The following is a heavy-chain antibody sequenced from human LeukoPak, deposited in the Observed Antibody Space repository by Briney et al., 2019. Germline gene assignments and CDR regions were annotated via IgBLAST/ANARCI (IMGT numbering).Heavy chain of an antibody. J-gene: IGHJ4*02. D-gene: IGHD1-26*01. Sequence: SETLSLTCAVSGGSISSHYWSWLRQPAGKGLEYIGRIHTSGITNYNPSLKSRVTMSGDTSKNQFYLNLRSVTAADTAVYYCARDLGSNYVYFDYWGQGSLVTVSS. V-gene: IGHV4-4*07. CDR2: IHTSGIT. CDR3: ARDLGSNYVYFDY. CDR1: GGSISSHY.